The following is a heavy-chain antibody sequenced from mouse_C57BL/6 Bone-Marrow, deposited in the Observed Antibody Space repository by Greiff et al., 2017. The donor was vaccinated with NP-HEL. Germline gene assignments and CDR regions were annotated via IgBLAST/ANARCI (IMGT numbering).Heavy chain of an antibody. V-gene: IGHV1-9*01. CDR2: ILPGSGST. CDR1: GYTFTGYW. D-gene: IGHD1-1*01. Sequence: VQLQQSGAELMKPGASVKLSCKATGYTFTGYWIEWVKQRPGHGLEWIGEILPGSGSTTYNEKFKGKATFTADTSSNTAYMQLSSLTTEDSAIYYCARKGDYGSSPYYFDYWGQGTTLTVSS. J-gene: IGHJ2*01. CDR3: ARKGDYGSSPYYFDY.